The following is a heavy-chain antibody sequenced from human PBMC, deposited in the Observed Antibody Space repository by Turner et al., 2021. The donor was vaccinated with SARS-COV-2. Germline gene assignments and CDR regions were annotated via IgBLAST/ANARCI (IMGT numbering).Heavy chain of an antibody. CDR3: ASYYYESSGYHYAFDY. J-gene: IGHJ4*02. V-gene: IGHV4-59*01. D-gene: IGHD3-22*01. Sequence: QVQLQESGPGLVKPSETLSLTCTVSGGSISSYYWSWIRQPPGKVLEWIGYIYYSGITNYNPSLNSRVTISVDTSKNQFSLKLSSVTAADTAVYYCASYYYESSGYHYAFDYWGQGTLVTVSS. CDR2: IYYSGIT. CDR1: GGSISSYY.